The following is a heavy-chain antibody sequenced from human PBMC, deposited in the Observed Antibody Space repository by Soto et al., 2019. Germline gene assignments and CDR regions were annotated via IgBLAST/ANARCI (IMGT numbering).Heavy chain of an antibody. Sequence: TRCLPCSVSGFTIGSTGYFGGWVRQPPGKGLDWVGSIDYSGSHYYTPSLKSRVTISVDTSKNEFSLKLSSVTPADTAVYYCARQGGVWKTVPNRVNFDYSGQGALGTVS. V-gene: IGHV4-39*01. CDR1: GFTIGSTGYF. J-gene: IGHJ4*02. CDR3: ARQGGVWKTVPNRVNFDY. D-gene: IGHD3-16*01. CDR2: IDYSGSH.